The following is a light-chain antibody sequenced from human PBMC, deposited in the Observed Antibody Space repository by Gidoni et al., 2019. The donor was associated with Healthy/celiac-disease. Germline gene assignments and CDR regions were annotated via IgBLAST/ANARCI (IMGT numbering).Light chain of an antibody. J-gene: IGKJ2*02. V-gene: IGKV1-33*01. Sequence: DIQVTHSPSSLSASGGDRVTITCHANQDISNYFNWYQQKPGKAPNFLIYDASKLETGVPSMFSGSGSGTDFTFTISSLQPEDVATYYCQQYDSFPRTFGQGTKLDIK. CDR1: QDISNY. CDR2: DAS. CDR3: QQYDSFPRT.